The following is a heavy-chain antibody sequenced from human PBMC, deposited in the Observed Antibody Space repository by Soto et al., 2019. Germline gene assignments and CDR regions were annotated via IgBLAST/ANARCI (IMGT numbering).Heavy chain of an antibody. CDR2: ISYDGSNK. D-gene: IGHD3-3*01. Sequence: QVQLVESGGGVVQPGRSLRLSCAASGFTFSSYAMHWVRQAPGKGLEWVAVISYDGSNKYYADSVKGRFTISRDNSKNTQYLQMNSLRAEDTAVYYCARDRSGPSGHPQYYYYYYGMDVWGQGTTVTVSS. CDR3: ARDRSGPSGHPQYYYYYYGMDV. CDR1: GFTFSSYA. V-gene: IGHV3-30-3*01. J-gene: IGHJ6*02.